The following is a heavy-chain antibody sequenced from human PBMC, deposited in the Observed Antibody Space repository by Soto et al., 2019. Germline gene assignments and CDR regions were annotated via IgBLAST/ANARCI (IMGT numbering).Heavy chain of an antibody. CDR3: VREAGDYDWYFDL. D-gene: IGHD4-17*01. V-gene: IGHV1-18*01. CDR2: ISPHNAKT. CDR1: GYTFSSRG. Sequence: QAQLVQSGPEVKEPGASVKVSCKASGYTFSSRGIYWVRQAPGQGLEWMGWISPHNAKTHYAQSLQGRVTLTTDTSTSTAYMDLRSLRSDDRAVYYCVREAGDYDWYFDLWRRGTPVTVSS. J-gene: IGHJ2*01.